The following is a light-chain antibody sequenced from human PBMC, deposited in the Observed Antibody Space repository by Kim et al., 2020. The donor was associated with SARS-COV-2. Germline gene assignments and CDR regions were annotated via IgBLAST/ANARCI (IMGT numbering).Light chain of an antibody. Sequence: STLSASVGDSVIITCRASQSNSMWLAWYQQKPGKAPKLLISKASSLQSGVPSRCSGSGSGTEFTLTISSLQPDDFGTYYCQQYDNYFGQGTKLEI. CDR1: QSNSMW. J-gene: IGKJ2*01. CDR2: KAS. CDR3: QQYDNY. V-gene: IGKV1-5*03.